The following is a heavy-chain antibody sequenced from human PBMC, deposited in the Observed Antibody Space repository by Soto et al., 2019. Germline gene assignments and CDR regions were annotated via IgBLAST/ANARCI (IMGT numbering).Heavy chain of an antibody. V-gene: IGHV4-39*01. D-gene: IGHD3-16*01. Sequence: PSETLSLTCPVSGGSISSSSYYWGWIRQPPGKGLEWIGSIYYSGSTYYNPSLKSRVTISVDTSKNQFSLKLSSVTAADTAVYYCVRLSPLGYWGQGTPVTVSS. CDR2: IYYSGST. CDR1: GGSISSSSYY. CDR3: VRLSPLGY. J-gene: IGHJ1*01.